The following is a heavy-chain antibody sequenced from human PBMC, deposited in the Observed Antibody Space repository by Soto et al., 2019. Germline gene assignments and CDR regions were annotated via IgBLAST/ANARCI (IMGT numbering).Heavy chain of an antibody. CDR2: IIPIFGTA. J-gene: IGHJ5*02. CDR3: ARTAIKLELAWFDP. CDR1: GGTFSSYA. V-gene: IGHV1-69*13. D-gene: IGHD1-7*01. Sequence: SVKVSCKASGGTFSSYAISWVRQSPGQGLEWMGGIIPIFGTANYAQKFQGRVTITADESTSTAYMELSSLRSEDTAVYYCARTAIKLELAWFDPWGQGTLVTVSS.